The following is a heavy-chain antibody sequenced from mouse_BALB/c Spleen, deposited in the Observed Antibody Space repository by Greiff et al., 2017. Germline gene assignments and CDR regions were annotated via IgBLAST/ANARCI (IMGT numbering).Heavy chain of an antibody. V-gene: IGHV5-17*02. CDR3: ARGGWLPPYAMDY. CDR1: GFTFSSFG. D-gene: IGHD2-3*01. CDR2: ISSGSSTI. J-gene: IGHJ4*01. Sequence: DVHLVESGGGLVQPGGSRKLSCAASGFTFSSFGMHWVRQAPEKGLEWVAYISSGSSTIYYADTVKGRFTISRDNPKNTLFLQMTSLRSEDTAMYYCARGGWLPPYAMDYWGQGTSVTVSS.